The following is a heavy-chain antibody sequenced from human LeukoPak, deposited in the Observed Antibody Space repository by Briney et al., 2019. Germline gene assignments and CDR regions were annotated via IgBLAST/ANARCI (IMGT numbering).Heavy chain of an antibody. CDR2: ISYDGSNK. D-gene: IGHD1-26*01. Sequence: PGGSLRLSCAASGFTFSSYAMHWVRQAPGKGLEWVAVISYDGSNKYYADSVKGRFTISRDNSKNTLYLQMNSLRAEDTAVYYCAKARKGATMTMIDYWGQGTLVTVSS. CDR3: AKARKGATMTMIDY. J-gene: IGHJ4*02. V-gene: IGHV3-30-3*01. CDR1: GFTFSSYA.